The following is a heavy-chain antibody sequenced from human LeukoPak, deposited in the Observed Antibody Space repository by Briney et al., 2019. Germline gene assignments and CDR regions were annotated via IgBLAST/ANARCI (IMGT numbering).Heavy chain of an antibody. CDR3: ARDPRLRLGELSLPIDY. Sequence: NSGGSLRLSCAASGFSFSTYSMNWVRQAPGKGLEWVSSISSSSSYIYYADSVKGRFTISRDNAKNSLYLQMNSLRAEDTAVYYCARDPRLRLGELSLPIDYWGQGTLVTVSS. J-gene: IGHJ4*02. V-gene: IGHV3-21*01. D-gene: IGHD3-16*02. CDR1: GFSFSTYS. CDR2: ISSSSSYI.